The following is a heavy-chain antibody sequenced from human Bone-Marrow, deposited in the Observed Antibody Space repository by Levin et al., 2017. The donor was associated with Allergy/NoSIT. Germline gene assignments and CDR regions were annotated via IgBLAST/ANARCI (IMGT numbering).Heavy chain of an antibody. D-gene: IGHD3-10*01. CDR1: GFSLSNARMG. CDR2: IFSNDEK. V-gene: IGHV2-26*01. J-gene: IGHJ2*01. Sequence: SGPTLVKPTETLTLTCTVSGFSLSNARMGVSWIRQPPGKALEWLAHIFSNDEKSYSTSLKSRLTISKDTSKRQVVLTMTNMDPVDSATYYCARITQRWFGELSTDWYFDLWGRGTLVTVSS. CDR3: ARITQRWFGELSTDWYFDL.